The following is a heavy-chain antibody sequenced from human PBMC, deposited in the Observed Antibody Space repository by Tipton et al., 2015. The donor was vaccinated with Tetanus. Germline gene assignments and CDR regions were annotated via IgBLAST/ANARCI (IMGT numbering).Heavy chain of an antibody. CDR3: AGVTAQRTELYFEH. Sequence: TLSLTCTVSGDSVSGYYWSWIRQPPGKGLEWVGYVYYTGDTNYNPSLKSQVTISMGRSENQISLKMTSVTAADTAVYYCAGVTAQRTELYFEHWGQGTQVTVSS. D-gene: IGHD2-8*02. J-gene: IGHJ1*01. V-gene: IGHV4-59*02. CDR1: GDSVSGYY. CDR2: VYYTGDT.